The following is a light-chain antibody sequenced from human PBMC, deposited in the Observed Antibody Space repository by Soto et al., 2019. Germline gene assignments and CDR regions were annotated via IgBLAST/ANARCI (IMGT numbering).Light chain of an antibody. CDR1: QSVSSTF. V-gene: IGKV3-20*01. CDR2: GAS. CDR3: QQYGTSPRGT. J-gene: IGKJ1*01. Sequence: DIVLTQSPGTLSLSPGERATLSCRASQSVSSTFFAWYQQKPGQAPRLLMFGASNRATGIPDRFSGSGSGTDFTLTISRLEPEDFAMYYCQQYGTSPRGTFGQGTKVEFK.